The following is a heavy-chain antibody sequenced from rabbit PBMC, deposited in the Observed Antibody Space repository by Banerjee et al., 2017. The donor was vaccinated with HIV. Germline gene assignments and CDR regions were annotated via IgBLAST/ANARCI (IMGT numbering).Heavy chain of an antibody. V-gene: IGHV1S40*01. D-gene: IGHD6-1*01. CDR1: GFSFSSSYY. Sequence: QSLEESGGDLVKPGASLTLTCTASGFSFSSSYYMCWVRQAPGKGLEWIACIYAGSSGNTYYASWAKGRFTISKTSSTTVTLQMTSLTAADTATYFCARGYGVSGGYAVWWLDLWGPGTLVTVS. CDR3: ARGYGVSGGYAVWWLDL. J-gene: IGHJ5*01. CDR2: IYAGSSGNT.